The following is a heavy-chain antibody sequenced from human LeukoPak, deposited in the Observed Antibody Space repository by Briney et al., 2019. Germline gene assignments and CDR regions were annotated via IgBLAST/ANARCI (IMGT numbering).Heavy chain of an antibody. CDR1: GFTFSSYA. CDR3: AKVGGYDYYYYYGMDV. D-gene: IGHD5-12*01. CDR2: ISGSGGST. J-gene: IGHJ6*02. Sequence: GGSLRLSCAASGFTFSSYAMSWVRQAPGKGREWVSAISGSGGSTYYADSVKGRFTISRDNSKNTLYLQMNSLRAEDTAVYYCAKVGGYDYYYYYGMDVWGQGTTVTVSS. V-gene: IGHV3-23*01.